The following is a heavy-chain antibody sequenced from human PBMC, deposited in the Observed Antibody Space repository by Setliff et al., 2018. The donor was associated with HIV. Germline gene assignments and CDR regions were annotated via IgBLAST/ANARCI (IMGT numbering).Heavy chain of an antibody. CDR1: GDSIISSRNF. CDR3: ASGEDSGTYGEPYDS. J-gene: IGHJ4*02. CDR2: IHSSGST. D-gene: IGHD1-26*01. Sequence: SETLSLTCTVSGDSIISSRNFWGWIRQPPGKGLEWIGNIHSSGSTYYNPSLKSRVFISVDLSINQFSLKLHSVTAADKAVYYCASGEDSGTYGEPYDSWGQGALVTAPQ. V-gene: IGHV4-39*01.